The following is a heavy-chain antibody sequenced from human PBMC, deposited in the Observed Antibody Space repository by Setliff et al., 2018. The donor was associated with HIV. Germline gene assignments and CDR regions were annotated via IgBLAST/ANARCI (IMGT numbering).Heavy chain of an antibody. J-gene: IGHJ4*02. CDR2: TYYSGST. CDR1: GGSISSSSYY. Sequence: SETLSLTCTVSGGSISSSSYYWGWIRQPPGKGLEWIGSTYYSGSTYYNPSLKSRVTISVDTSKNQFSLKLSSVTAADTAVYYCARLRWVGGLVVVIAQYFDYWGQGTLVTVSS. V-gene: IGHV4-39*01. CDR3: ARLRWVGGLVVVIAQYFDY. D-gene: IGHD2-21*01.